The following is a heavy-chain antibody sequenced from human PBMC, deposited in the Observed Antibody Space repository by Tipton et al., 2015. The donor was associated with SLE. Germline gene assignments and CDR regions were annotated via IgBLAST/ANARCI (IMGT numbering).Heavy chain of an antibody. D-gene: IGHD3-22*01. V-gene: IGHV3-23*01. Sequence: SLRLSCVGSGFTFSNYAMTWVRQGPGKGLEWVSVISSGDGATTFYADSVKGRFTISKDNAKNSLYLQMNSLRGDDTAVYYCARETPSYYYDSSGYSSWGQGTLVTVSS. J-gene: IGHJ4*02. CDR3: ARETPSYYYDSSGYSS. CDR2: ISSGDGATT. CDR1: GFTFSNYA.